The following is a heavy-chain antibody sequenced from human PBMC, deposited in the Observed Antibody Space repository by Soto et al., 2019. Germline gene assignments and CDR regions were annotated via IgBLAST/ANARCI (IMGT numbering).Heavy chain of an antibody. V-gene: IGHV3-21*01. CDR3: TRDASRDSSARGWFDP. J-gene: IGHJ5*02. CDR2: ISSNSAYI. D-gene: IGHD6-13*01. Sequence: GGSLRLSCAASGSTFRSFTMNWVRQAPGKGLEWVSTISSNSAYIYYTDALRGRFTISRDNAKNSLHLQMNSLRAEDTAVYYCTRDASRDSSARGWFDPWGPGTLVTVSS. CDR1: GSTFRSFT.